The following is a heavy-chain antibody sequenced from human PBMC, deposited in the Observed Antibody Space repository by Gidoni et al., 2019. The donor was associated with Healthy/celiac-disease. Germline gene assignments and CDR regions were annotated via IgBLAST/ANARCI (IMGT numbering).Heavy chain of an antibody. Sequence: QVQLVESGGGVVQPGRSLRLSCDAPGFTFSSYGMHWVRQAPGKGLELVAVIWYDGSNKYYSDSVKGRFTISRDNSQNTLYLQMNSLRAEDTAVYYCARDGDSSGYSFWGQGTLVTVSS. V-gene: IGHV3-33*01. CDR2: IWYDGSNK. CDR1: GFTFSSYG. CDR3: ARDGDSSGYSF. J-gene: IGHJ4*02. D-gene: IGHD3-22*01.